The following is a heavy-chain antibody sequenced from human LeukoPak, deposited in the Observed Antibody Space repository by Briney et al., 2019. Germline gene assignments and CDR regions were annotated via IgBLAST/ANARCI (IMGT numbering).Heavy chain of an antibody. V-gene: IGHV4-4*02. CDR3: ARHRRDYYGSGKGWFDP. Sequence: SGPTLVKPSGTLSLTCAVSGGSISSSNWWSWVRQPPGKGLEWIGEIFHSGSTNYNPSLKSRVTISVDKSKNQFSLKLSSVTAADTAVYYCARHRRDYYGSGKGWFDPWGQGTLVTVSS. J-gene: IGHJ5*02. D-gene: IGHD3-10*01. CDR1: GGSISSSNW. CDR2: IFHSGST.